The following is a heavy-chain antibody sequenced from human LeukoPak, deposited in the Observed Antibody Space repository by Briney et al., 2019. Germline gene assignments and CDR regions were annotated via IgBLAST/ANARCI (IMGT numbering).Heavy chain of an antibody. D-gene: IGHD6-6*01. CDR2: IIPIFGTA. CDR3: ARALPDRPWYYYMDV. V-gene: IGHV1-69*06. Sequence: SVKVSCKASGGTFSSYAISWVRQAPGRGLEWMGGIIPIFGTANYAQKFQGRVTITADKSTSTAYMELSSLRSEDTAVYYCARALPDRPWYYYMDVWGKGTTVTVSS. J-gene: IGHJ6*03. CDR1: GGTFSSYA.